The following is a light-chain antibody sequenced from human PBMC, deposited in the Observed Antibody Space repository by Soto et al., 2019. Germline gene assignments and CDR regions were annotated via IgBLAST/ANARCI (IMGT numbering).Light chain of an antibody. CDR3: SSYASTTLLV. Sequence: QPVLTQPASVSGSPGQSITISCTGTSSDVGGFNYVSWYQHHPGKAPKLMIYDVSNRPSGVSDRFSGSKSGNTASLTISGLQAEDEAYYYCSSYASTTLLVFGGGTKVTVL. J-gene: IGLJ2*01. V-gene: IGLV2-14*03. CDR2: DVS. CDR1: SSDVGGFNY.